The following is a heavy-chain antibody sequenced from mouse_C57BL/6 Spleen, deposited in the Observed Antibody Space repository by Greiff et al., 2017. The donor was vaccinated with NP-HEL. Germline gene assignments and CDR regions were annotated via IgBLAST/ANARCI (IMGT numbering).Heavy chain of an antibody. J-gene: IGHJ2*01. V-gene: IGHV1-53*01. Sequence: QVQLQQPGTELVKPGASVKLSCKASGYTFTSYWVHWVRQRPGQGPEWIGNLDPNNGGPNYNEKFRRKATLTVDKSSSTAYMQLSSLTSEDSAVYYCARDLDYWGQGTTLTVSS. CDR2: LDPNNGGP. CDR3: ARDLDY. CDR1: GYTFTSYW.